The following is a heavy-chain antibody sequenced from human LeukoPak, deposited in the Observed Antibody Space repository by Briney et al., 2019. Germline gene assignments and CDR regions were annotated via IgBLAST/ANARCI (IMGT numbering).Heavy chain of an antibody. CDR2: ISSSTVSI. J-gene: IGHJ5*02. CDR3: ARDVVAPIRGALNNWFDL. Sequence: GGSLRLSCEASGFSISSYSMTWVRHSPGRGLECVSYISSSTVSIYYLDSVKGRFTISRDDAKNTLYLRMNNLRVDDTAIYFCARDVVAPIRGALNNWFDLWGQGTLVTVSS. V-gene: IGHV3-48*04. CDR1: GFSISSYS. D-gene: IGHD2-21*01.